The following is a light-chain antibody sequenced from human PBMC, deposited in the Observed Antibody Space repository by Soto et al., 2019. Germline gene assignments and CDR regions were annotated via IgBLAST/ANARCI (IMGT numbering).Light chain of an antibody. V-gene: IGLV2-8*01. CDR3: SSHAGRGTYV. Sequence: QSALTQPPSASGSPGQSVTISCTGTSTDVGDSKYVSWYQQLPGKAPKVMIYEVTKRPSGVPDRFSGSKSGNTASLTVSGLQAEDEADYYCSSHAGRGTYVFGTGTKLTVL. CDR2: EVT. CDR1: STDVGDSKY. J-gene: IGLJ1*01.